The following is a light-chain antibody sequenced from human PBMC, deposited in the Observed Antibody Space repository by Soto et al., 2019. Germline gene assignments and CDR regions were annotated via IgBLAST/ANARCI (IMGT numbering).Light chain of an antibody. CDR1: QNIGTY. CDR2: AAS. Sequence: DIQMTQSPASLSASVGDRVTVTCRARQNIGTYLNWYQQQPGKAPKLLIYAASTLQSGVPSRFSSSGSGTDFTLTISSLQPEDFATYYCQQNSGIPYTFGRGTKAEIK. V-gene: IGKV1-39*01. CDR3: QQNSGIPYT. J-gene: IGKJ2*01.